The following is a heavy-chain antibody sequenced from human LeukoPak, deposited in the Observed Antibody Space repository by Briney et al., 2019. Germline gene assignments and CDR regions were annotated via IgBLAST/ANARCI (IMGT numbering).Heavy chain of an antibody. D-gene: IGHD1-26*01. CDR1: GGTFSSYA. Sequence: ASVKVSCKASGGTFSSYAISWVRQAPGQGLEWMGRIIPILGIANYAQKFQGRVTITADKSTSTAYMELSSLRFEDTAVYYCARGLSGTLDYWGQGTLVAVSS. CDR2: IIPILGIA. V-gene: IGHV1-69*04. J-gene: IGHJ4*02. CDR3: ARGLSGTLDY.